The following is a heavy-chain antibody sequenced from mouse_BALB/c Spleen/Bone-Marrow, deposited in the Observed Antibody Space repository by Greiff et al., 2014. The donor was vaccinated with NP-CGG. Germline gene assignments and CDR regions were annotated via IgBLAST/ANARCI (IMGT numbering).Heavy chain of an antibody. V-gene: IGHV3-5*02. J-gene: IGHJ4*01. D-gene: IGHD2-3*01. CDR1: GISITTGNYR. CDR2: VYCSGII. CDR3: ARDDGYYEGAMDY. Sequence: EVQLQQSGPGLVKPSQTVSLTCTVTGISITTGNYRWNWIRQFPGNKLEWIGYVYCSGIITYNPSLTSRTTITRDTSKNQFFLEMNSLTAEDTATYYCARDDGYYEGAMDYWGQRTSVTVSS.